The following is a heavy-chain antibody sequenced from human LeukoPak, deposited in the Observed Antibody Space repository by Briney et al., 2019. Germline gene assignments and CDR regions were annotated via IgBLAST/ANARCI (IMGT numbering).Heavy chain of an antibody. D-gene: IGHD5-18*01. CDR2: IYHSGST. V-gene: IGHV4-38-2*02. J-gene: IGHJ4*02. CDR3: ARGDTAMVFDY. CDR1: GYSISSGYY. Sequence: SETLSLTCSVSGYSISSGYYWGWWGWIRQPPGKGLEWIGSIYHSGSTYYNPSLKSRVTISVDTSKNQFSLKLSSVTAADTAVYYCARGDTAMVFDYWGQGTLVTVSS.